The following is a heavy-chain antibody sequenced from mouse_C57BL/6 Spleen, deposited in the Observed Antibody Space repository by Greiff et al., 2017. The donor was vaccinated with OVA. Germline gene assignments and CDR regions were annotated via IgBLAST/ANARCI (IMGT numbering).Heavy chain of an antibody. V-gene: IGHV5-17*01. CDR3: ARSGYDYLYFDY. D-gene: IGHD2-4*01. CDR1: GFTFSDYG. J-gene: IGHJ2*01. CDR2: ISSGSSTI. Sequence: DVKLVESGGGLVKPGGSLKLSCAASGFTFSDYGMHWVRQAPEKGLEWVAYISSGSSTIYYADTVKGRFTLSRDNATNTLFLQLTSLRSEDTAMYYCARSGYDYLYFDYWGQGTTLTVSS.